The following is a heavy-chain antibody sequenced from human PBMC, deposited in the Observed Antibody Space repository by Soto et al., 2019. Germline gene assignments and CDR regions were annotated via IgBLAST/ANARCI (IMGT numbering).Heavy chain of an antibody. Sequence: QVRLQESGPGLVKPSETLSLTCTVSGASISRYYWSWIRQSPGKGLEWIGYLYNTGSTIYNPYLKRRVTITVYTSKNQFSLKMNSVTAADTAXXXXXXXXXXXXXXXXXXXXXXGQGTTVTVSS. V-gene: IGHV4-59*01. CDR3: XXXXXXXXXXXXXXXXX. CDR1: GASISRYY. J-gene: IGHJ6*02. CDR2: LYNTGST.